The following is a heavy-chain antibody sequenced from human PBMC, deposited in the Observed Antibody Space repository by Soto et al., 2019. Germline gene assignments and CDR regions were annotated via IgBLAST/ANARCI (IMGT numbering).Heavy chain of an antibody. CDR2: INHSGNT. D-gene: IGHD2-21*01. CDR3: ARGRGEFDA. V-gene: IGHV4-34*01. CDR1: GASLSDNY. J-gene: IGHJ5*02. Sequence: SETLSLTCVVSGASLSDNYCNWLRQPPGKGLEWIGEINHSGNTNYNPSLRSWVTITIDTSKNQFSLNLRSVSAADTAVYYCARGRGEFDAWGKGTPVTVSS.